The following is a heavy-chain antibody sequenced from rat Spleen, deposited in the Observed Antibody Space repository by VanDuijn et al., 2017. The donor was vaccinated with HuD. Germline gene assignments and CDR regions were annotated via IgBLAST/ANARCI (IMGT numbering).Heavy chain of an antibody. CDR1: GFTFSDYY. CDR3: VNTYYGYWFGY. CDR2: ISYEGSST. J-gene: IGHJ3*01. V-gene: IGHV5-22*01. Sequence: EVQLVESGGDLVQPGRSMKLSCVASGFTFSDYYMAWVRQAPKKGLEWVASISYEGSSTYYPDSVKGRFTLSRDNAKSTLYLQMGSLRSEDTATYYCVNTYYGYWFGYWGQGTLVTVSS. D-gene: IGHD1-9*01.